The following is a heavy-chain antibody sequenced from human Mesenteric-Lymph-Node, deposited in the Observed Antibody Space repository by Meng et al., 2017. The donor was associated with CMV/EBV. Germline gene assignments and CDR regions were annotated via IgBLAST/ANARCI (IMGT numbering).Heavy chain of an antibody. V-gene: IGHV1-2*02. J-gene: IGHJ4*02. CDR1: GYTFTGYY. D-gene: IGHD1-7*01. CDR3: ARVRLELHYYFDY. Sequence: KASGYTFTGYYMHWVRQAPGQGLEWMGWINPNSGGTNYAQKFQGRVTMTRDTSISTAYMELSRLRSDDTAVYYCARVRLELHYYFDYWGQGTLVTVSS. CDR2: INPNSGGT.